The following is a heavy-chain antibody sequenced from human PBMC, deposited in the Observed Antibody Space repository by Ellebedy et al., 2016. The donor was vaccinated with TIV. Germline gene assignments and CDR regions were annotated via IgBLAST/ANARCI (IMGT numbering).Heavy chain of an antibody. Sequence: ASVKVSCKASGGTFSSYGINWVRQAPGQGLEWMGRIIPILGRPDYAQSFQGRVTINADKSTGTPYLELSSLRSEDTAVYYCATDGRYSYGYRFNFWGQGTLVIVSS. V-gene: IGHV1-69*04. CDR3: ATDGRYSYGYRFNF. CDR2: IIPILGRP. J-gene: IGHJ4*02. D-gene: IGHD5-18*01. CDR1: GGTFSSYG.